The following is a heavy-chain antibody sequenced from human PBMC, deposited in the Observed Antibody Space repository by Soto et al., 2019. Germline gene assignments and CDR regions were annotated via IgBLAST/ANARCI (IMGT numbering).Heavy chain of an antibody. Sequence: GGSLRLSCAASGFTFSSYGMHWVRQAPGKGLEWVAVISYDGSNKYYADSVKGRFTISRDNSKNTLYLQMNSLRAEDTAVYYCARDIAGTALYGMDVWGQGTTVTVSS. CDR2: ISYDGSNK. J-gene: IGHJ6*02. D-gene: IGHD1-1*01. CDR3: ARDIAGTALYGMDV. CDR1: GFTFSSYG. V-gene: IGHV3-30*03.